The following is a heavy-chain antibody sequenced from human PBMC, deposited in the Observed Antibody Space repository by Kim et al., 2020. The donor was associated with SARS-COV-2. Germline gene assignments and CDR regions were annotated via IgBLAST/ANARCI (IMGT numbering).Heavy chain of an antibody. CDR3: ARDHYYDSSGYVDY. D-gene: IGHD3-22*01. J-gene: IGHJ4*02. Sequence: AQKFQGRVTMTRDTSTSTVYMELSSLRSEDTAVYYCARDHYYDSSGYVDYWRQGTLVTVSS. V-gene: IGHV1-46*01.